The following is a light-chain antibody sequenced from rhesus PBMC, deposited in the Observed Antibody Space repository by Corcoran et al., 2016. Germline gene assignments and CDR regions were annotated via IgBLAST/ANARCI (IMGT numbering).Light chain of an antibody. Sequence: QSALTQPPSVSTALGQSVTLSCTGTSSDIGRYNGVSWYQQNSGTAPRILIYAVPKRPSGVSDRFSVSKSGNTPSLPISGLQAKDESEYYCISYWRGSTVIFGGGTRLTVL. CDR3: ISYWRGSTVI. CDR1: SSDIGRYNG. CDR2: AVP. V-gene: IGLV2-38*01. J-gene: IGLJ1*01.